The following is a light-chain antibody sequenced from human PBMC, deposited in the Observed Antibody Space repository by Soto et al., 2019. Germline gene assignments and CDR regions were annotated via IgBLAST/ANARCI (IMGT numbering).Light chain of an antibody. V-gene: IGKV3-20*01. Sequence: EIVLMQSPGTLSLSPGEGATLSCRASQSVNSNYLAWYQQKPRQDPTVLIFDTSRRATGVPDRFSGSGSGTDFTLTISRLQPDDFAVYYCQQYGSAQFTCGAGPKVHIK. CDR3: QQYGSAQFT. J-gene: IGKJ3*01. CDR1: QSVNSNY. CDR2: DTS.